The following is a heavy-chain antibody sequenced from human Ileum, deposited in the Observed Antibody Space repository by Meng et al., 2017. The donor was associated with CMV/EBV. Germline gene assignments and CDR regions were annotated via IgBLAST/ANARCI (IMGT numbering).Heavy chain of an antibody. D-gene: IGHD5-18*01. J-gene: IGHJ5*02. CDR2: ISDDESNK. Sequence: GESLKISCAASGFTFSSYGIHWVRQAPGKGLEWVAVISDDESNKYYADSVKGRFTISRDNPKNTLYLQMSTLRAEDTAVYYCARDLDSSGGNWFDPWGQGTLVTVSS. CDR3: ARDLDSSGGNWFDP. CDR1: GFTFSSYG. V-gene: IGHV3-30*04.